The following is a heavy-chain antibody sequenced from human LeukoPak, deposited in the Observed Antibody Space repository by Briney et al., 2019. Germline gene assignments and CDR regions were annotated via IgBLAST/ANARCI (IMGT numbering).Heavy chain of an antibody. Sequence: TSETLSLTCTVSGGSISSSSYYWGWIRQPPGEGLEWIGCIYYSGSTYYNPSLKSRVTISVDTSKNQVSLKLSSVTAADTAVYYCARRVAAKYYYYMDVWCKGTTVTVSS. CDR3: ARRVAAKYYYYMDV. V-gene: IGHV4-39*01. J-gene: IGHJ6*03. CDR1: GGSISSSSYY. D-gene: IGHD2-15*01. CDR2: IYYSGST.